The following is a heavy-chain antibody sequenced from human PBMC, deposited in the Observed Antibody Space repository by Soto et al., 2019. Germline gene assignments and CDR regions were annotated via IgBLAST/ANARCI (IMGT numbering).Heavy chain of an antibody. J-gene: IGHJ5*02. CDR3: ARDLSYYDSSGYNWFDP. V-gene: IGHV1-2*02. CDR1: GYTFTGYY. D-gene: IGHD3-22*01. CDR2: INPNSGGT. Sequence: VSVKVSCKASGYTFTGYYMHCVRQAPGQGLEWMGWINPNSGGTNYAQKFQGRFTMPRDTSISTAYMELSRLRSDDTAVYYCARDLSYYDSSGYNWFDPWGQGTLVTVSS.